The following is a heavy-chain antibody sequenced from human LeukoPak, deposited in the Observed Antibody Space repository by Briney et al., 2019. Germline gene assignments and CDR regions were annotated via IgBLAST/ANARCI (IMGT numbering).Heavy chain of an antibody. V-gene: IGHV3-23*01. Sequence: GGSLRLSCAASGFTFSSYAMSWVRQAPGKGLEWVSTMSGSGISTYYAESVKGRFTISRDNAKNSLYLQMNSLRAEDTAVYYCARASMGAFDIWGQGTMVTVSS. CDR3: ARASMGAFDI. D-gene: IGHD5-24*01. CDR2: MSGSGIST. CDR1: GFTFSSYA. J-gene: IGHJ3*02.